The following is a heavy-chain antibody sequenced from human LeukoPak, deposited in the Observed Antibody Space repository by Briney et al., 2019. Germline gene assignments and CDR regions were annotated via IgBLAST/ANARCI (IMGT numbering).Heavy chain of an antibody. Sequence: GGSLRLSCAASGFTFSSYAMSWVRQAPGKGLEWVSAISGSGGSTYYADSVKGRFTISRDNSKNTLYLQMNSLRAEDTAVYYCAKDPGRYFDWSSIKPYYFDYWGQGTLVTVSS. V-gene: IGHV3-23*01. CDR1: GFTFSSYA. J-gene: IGHJ4*02. CDR3: AKDPGRYFDWSSIKPYYFDY. D-gene: IGHD3-9*01. CDR2: ISGSGGST.